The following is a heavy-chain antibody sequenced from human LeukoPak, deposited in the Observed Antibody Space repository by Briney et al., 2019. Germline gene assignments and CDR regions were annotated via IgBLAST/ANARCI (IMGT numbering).Heavy chain of an antibody. D-gene: IGHD3-3*01. J-gene: IGHJ4*02. CDR2: ISAYNGNT. Sequence: WASVKVSCKASGYTFTSYGISWVRQAPGQGLEWMGWISAYNGNTNYAQKLQGRVTMTTDTSTSTAYMELRSLRSDDTAVYYCARAGYYDFWSGLPDYWGQGTLVTVSS. CDR3: ARAGYYDFWSGLPDY. V-gene: IGHV1-18*01. CDR1: GYTFTSYG.